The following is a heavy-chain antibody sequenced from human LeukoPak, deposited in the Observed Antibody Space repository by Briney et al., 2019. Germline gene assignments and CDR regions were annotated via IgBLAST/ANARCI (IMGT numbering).Heavy chain of an antibody. CDR3: ARDIGYCSSTSCPTPEDAFDI. V-gene: IGHV3-30*03. Sequence: GRSLRLSCAASGFTFSSYGMHWVRQAPGKGLEWVAVISYDGSNKYYADSVKGRFTISRDNSKNTLYLQMNSLRAEDTAVYYCARDIGYCSSTSCPTPEDAFDIWGQGTMVTVSS. D-gene: IGHD2-2*01. CDR1: GFTFSSYG. CDR2: ISYDGSNK. J-gene: IGHJ3*02.